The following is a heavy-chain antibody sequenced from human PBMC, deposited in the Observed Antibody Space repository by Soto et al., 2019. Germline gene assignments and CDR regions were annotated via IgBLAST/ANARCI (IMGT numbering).Heavy chain of an antibody. D-gene: IGHD1-26*01. J-gene: IGHJ5*02. CDR1: KFSFSGYW. Sequence: EVQLVESGGGLVQPGGSLRLSCAASKFSFSGYWMHWVRQAPGKGLMWVSRVNPDGSTTTYADSVKGRFTISRDNAKNTLFLQMNSLRADDTVVYYCAKVASGSYDWFDPWGQGTLVPVSS. V-gene: IGHV3-74*01. CDR2: VNPDGSTT. CDR3: AKVASGSYDWFDP.